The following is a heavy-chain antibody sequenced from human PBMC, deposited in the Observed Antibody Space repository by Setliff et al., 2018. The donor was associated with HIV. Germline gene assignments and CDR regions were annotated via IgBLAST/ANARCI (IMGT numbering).Heavy chain of an antibody. CDR1: GYTFTSYG. V-gene: IGHV1-18*01. CDR3: ARDQAMTTVTQYFDY. D-gene: IGHD4-17*01. CDR2: ISAYNGNT. J-gene: IGHJ4*02. Sequence: ASVKDSCKASGYTFTSYGISWVRQAPGQGLEWMGWISAYNGNTNYAQKLQGRVTMTTDTSTSTAYMELRSLRSDDTAVYYCARDQAMTTVTQYFDYWGQGTLVTVS.